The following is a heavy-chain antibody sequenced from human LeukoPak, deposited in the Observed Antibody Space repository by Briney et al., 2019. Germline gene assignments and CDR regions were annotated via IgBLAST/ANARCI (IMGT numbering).Heavy chain of an antibody. J-gene: IGHJ6*02. CDR3: ARGAYAYYYYGMDV. V-gene: IGHV4-30-2*01. CDR2: INHSGST. CDR1: GGSIRSGDYS. Sequence: SQTLSLTCTVSGGSIRSGDYSWSWIRQPPGKGLEWIGEINHSGSTNYNPSLKSRVTISVDTSKNQFSLKLSSVTAADTAVYYCARGAYAYYYYGMDVWGQGTTVTVSS. D-gene: IGHD2-8*01.